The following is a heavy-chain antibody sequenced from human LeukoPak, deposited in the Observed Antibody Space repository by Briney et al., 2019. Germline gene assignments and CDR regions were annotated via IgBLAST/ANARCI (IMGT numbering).Heavy chain of an antibody. CDR3: TCRDLTSTWSFP. J-gene: IGHJ5*02. Sequence: GESLKISCQGFGYSFTSYWIGWVRQMPGKGMEWMGVIYPGDSRIRYNPSFQGQVTISVDKSISTAYLQWVSLKASDTAMYYCTCRDLTSTWSFPWGQGTLVTVSS. CDR2: IYPGDSRI. CDR1: GYSFTSYW. V-gene: IGHV5-51*01. D-gene: IGHD6-13*01.